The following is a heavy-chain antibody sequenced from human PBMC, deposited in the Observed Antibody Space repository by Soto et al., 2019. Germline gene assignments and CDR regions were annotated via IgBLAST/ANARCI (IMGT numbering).Heavy chain of an antibody. CDR3: TTGSKSTKNY. V-gene: IGHV3-15*01. D-gene: IGHD3-10*01. CDR1: GFSFSNAW. Sequence: PGGSQRLSCASSGFSFSNAWLSWVRQAPGKGLEWVGRIKSRADGGTTDYTEPVKGRFAISSDDSKNTLYLQINSLKTEDTAVYYCTTGSKSTKNYWGQGTLVTVSS. CDR2: IKSRADGGTT. J-gene: IGHJ4*01.